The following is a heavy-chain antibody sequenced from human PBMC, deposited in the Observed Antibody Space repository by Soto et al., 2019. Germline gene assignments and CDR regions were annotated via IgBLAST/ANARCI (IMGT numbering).Heavy chain of an antibody. CDR1: GGSFSTYY. Sequence: QVLLQQWGAGLLKPSETLSLTCAVYGGSFSTYYWSWIRQPPGKGLEWIGEINHRGSTNYNPSLKSRVTISVDTSKNQFSLKLSSVTAADRAVYYCARGLNWSYGAFDYWGQGTLVTVSS. CDR3: ARGLNWSYGAFDY. V-gene: IGHV4-34*01. D-gene: IGHD1-7*01. J-gene: IGHJ4*02. CDR2: INHRGST.